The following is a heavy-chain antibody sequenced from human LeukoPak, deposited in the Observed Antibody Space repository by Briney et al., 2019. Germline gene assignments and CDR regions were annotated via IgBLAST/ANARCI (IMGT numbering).Heavy chain of an antibody. V-gene: IGHV3-30*18. CDR3: AKVGVGDRLSPTVEMASGWYFDL. D-gene: IGHD5-24*01. CDR1: GFTFSSYG. CDR2: ISYDGSNK. Sequence: PGGSLRLSCAASGFTFSSYGMHWVRQAPGKGLEWVAVISYDGSNKYYADSVKGRFTISRDNSKNSLYLQMNSLRAEDTALYYCAKVGVGDRLSPTVEMASGWYFDLWGRGTLVTVSS. J-gene: IGHJ2*01.